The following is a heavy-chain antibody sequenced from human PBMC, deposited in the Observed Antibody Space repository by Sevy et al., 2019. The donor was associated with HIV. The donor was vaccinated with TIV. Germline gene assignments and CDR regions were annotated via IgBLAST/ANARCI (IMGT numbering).Heavy chain of an antibody. D-gene: IGHD2-21*01. J-gene: IGHJ4*02. Sequence: GGSLRLSCAASGFTFSDYYMGWVRKAPGKGLEWMANINQDGSQKNYVDSVKGRFTISGDNAKNSVSLQMNSLGVDDTAIYYCARELWPGDYWGQGTLVTVSS. V-gene: IGHV3-7*01. CDR3: ARELWPGDY. CDR1: GFTFSDYY. CDR2: INQDGSQK.